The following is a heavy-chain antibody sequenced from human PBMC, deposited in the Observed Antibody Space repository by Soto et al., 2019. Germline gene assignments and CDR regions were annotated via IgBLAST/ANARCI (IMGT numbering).Heavy chain of an antibody. V-gene: IGHV1-69*06. D-gene: IGHD3-3*01. Sequence: QVQLVQSGAEVKKPGSSVKVSCKASGGTFSSYAISWVRQAPGQGLEWMGGIIPIFGTANYTQKFQGRVTSTADKSKSPAYMELSSLKSDDTAVYYCARDLMDEGLYDCWSGDYPHWFDPWGQGTLVTVSS. J-gene: IGHJ5*02. CDR1: GGTFSSYA. CDR3: ARDLMDEGLYDCWSGDYPHWFDP. CDR2: IIPIFGTA.